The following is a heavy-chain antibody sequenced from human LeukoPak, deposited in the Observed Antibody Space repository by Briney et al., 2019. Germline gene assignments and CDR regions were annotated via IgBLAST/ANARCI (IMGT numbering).Heavy chain of an antibody. J-gene: IGHJ4*02. CDR3: ARAGPLPADY. V-gene: IGHV4-34*01. CDR2: INHSGST. Sequence: PSETLSLTCAVYGGSFSGYYWSWIRQPPGKGLEWIGEINHSGSTNYNPSLKSRVTISVDTSKNQFSLKLSSVTAADTAVYYCARAGPLPADYWGQGTLVTVSS. CDR1: GGSFSGYY.